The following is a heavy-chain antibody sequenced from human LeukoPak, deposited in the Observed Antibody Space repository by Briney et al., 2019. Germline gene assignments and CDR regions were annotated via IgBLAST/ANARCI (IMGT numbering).Heavy chain of an antibody. J-gene: IGHJ4*02. CDR1: GFTFSSYW. D-gene: IGHD3-3*01. CDR3: ARGITIFAVAEDY. V-gene: IGHV3-23*01. CDR2: ISGSGGST. Sequence: GGSLRLSCAASGFTFSSYWMSWVRQAPGRGLEWVSGISGSGGSTYYADSVKGRFTISRDNSKNTLYLQMNSLRAEDTAVYYCARGITIFAVAEDYWGQGTLVTVSS.